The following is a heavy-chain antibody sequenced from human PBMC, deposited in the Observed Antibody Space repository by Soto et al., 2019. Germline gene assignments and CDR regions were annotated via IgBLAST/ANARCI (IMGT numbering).Heavy chain of an antibody. CDR2: IYSGGTT. Sequence: GGSLRLSCAASGFTVSSNYMSWVRQAPGKGLEWVSVIYSGGTTYYADSVKGRFTISRDNSKNTLYLQMNSLRAEDTAVYYCAGRAAVWFPDAFDIWGQGTMVTVSS. CDR3: AGRAAVWFPDAFDI. CDR1: GFTVSSNY. J-gene: IGHJ3*02. D-gene: IGHD3-10*01. V-gene: IGHV3-66*01.